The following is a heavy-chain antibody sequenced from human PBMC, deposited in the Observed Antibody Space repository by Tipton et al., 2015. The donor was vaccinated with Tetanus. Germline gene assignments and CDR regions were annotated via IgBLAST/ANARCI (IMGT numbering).Heavy chain of an antibody. Sequence: LSLTCTVSGGSISSRSYYWSWIRQHPVKGLEWIGYIYYTGSTYYNPSLKSRVIISADTSKNQFSLKLSSVTAADTAVYYCASSVGQLWFWGQGSLVTVSS. J-gene: IGHJ4*01. CDR2: IYYTGST. D-gene: IGHD5-18*01. V-gene: IGHV4-31*03. CDR1: GGSISSRSYY. CDR3: ASSVGQLWF.